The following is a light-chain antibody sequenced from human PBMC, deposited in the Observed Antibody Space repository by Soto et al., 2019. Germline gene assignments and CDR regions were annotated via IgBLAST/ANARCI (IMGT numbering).Light chain of an antibody. CDR2: KVS. Sequence: DVVMIQSPLSLPVTLGQPASISCRSSQSLLSSDGNTYLNWFQQRPGQSPRRLIYKVSNRDSGVPDRFSGSGSGTDFTLKISRVEAEDVGVYYCMQGNHWPWTFGQGTKVEIK. CDR1: QSLLSSDGNTY. V-gene: IGKV2-30*01. CDR3: MQGNHWPWT. J-gene: IGKJ1*01.